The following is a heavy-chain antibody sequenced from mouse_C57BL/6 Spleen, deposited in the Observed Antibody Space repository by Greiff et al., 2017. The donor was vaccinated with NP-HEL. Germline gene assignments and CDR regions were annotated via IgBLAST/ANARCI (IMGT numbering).Heavy chain of an antibody. Sequence: VQLQQSGPELVKPGASVKMSCKASGYTFTDYNMHWVKQSHGKSLEWIGYINPNNGGTSYNQKFKGKATLTVTKSSRTAYKELRSLTAEDSAVYYCASGDSSGYGFDYWGQGTTLTVSS. CDR3: ASGDSSGYGFDY. CDR1: GYTFTDYN. D-gene: IGHD3-2*02. CDR2: INPNNGGT. V-gene: IGHV1-22*01. J-gene: IGHJ2*01.